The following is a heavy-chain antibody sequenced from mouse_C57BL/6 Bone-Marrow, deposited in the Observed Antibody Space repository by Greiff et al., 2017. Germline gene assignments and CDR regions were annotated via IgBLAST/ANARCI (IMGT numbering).Heavy chain of an antibody. CDR2: INPNNGGT. CDR3: AREGVTTVVAHWYFDV. J-gene: IGHJ1*03. Sequence: VQLKQSGPELVKPGASVKIPCKASGYTFTDYNMDWVKQSHGKSLEWIGDINPNNGGTIYNQKFKGKATLTIDKSSSTAYMELRGLTSEDTAVYDCAREGVTTVVAHWYFDVWGTGTTVTVSS. V-gene: IGHV1-18*01. CDR1: GYTFTDYN. D-gene: IGHD1-1*01.